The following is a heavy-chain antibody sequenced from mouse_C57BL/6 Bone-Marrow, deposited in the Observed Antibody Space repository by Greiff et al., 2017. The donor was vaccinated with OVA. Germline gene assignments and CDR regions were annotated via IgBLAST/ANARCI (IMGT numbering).Heavy chain of an antibody. V-gene: IGHV14-2*01. D-gene: IGHD2-5*01. CDR1: GFNIKDYY. CDR3: ARDYSNHVYAMDY. CDR2: IYPEDGDT. Sequence: EVQLLESGAELVKPGASVKLSCTASGFNIKDYYMNWVKQRPEQGLEWIGRIYPEDGDTKYAAKFQGKATITADTSSNTAYLQLSSLTSEDSAVYYCARDYSNHVYAMDYWGQGTSVTVSS. J-gene: IGHJ4*01.